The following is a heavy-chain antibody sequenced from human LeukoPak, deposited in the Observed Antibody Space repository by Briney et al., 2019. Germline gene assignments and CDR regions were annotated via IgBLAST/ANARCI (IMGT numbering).Heavy chain of an antibody. CDR1: GGSFSGYY. D-gene: IGHD5-24*01. CDR3: ARGRRGGFVMATITAVFFDY. J-gene: IGHJ4*02. Sequence: PSETLSLTCAVYGGSFSGYYWSWLRQPPGKGLEWIGEINHSGSTNYNPSLKSRVTISVDTSKNQFSLKLSSVTAADTAVYYCARGRRGGFVMATITAVFFDYWGQGTLVTVSS. CDR2: INHSGST. V-gene: IGHV4-34*01.